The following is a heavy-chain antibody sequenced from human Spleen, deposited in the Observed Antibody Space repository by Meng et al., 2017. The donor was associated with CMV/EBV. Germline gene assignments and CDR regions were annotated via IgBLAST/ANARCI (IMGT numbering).Heavy chain of an antibody. D-gene: IGHD6-13*01. J-gene: IGHJ6*02. CDR2: ISSSGNTI. Sequence: GESLKISCAASGFTFSSYSMNWVRQAPGKGLEWVSYISSSGNTIYYADSVKGRFTISRDNAKNSLYLQMNSLRVEDTAVYYCARDSGGSSWYPDYYYYGMDVWGQGTTVTVSS. CDR1: GFTFSSYS. CDR3: ARDSGGSSWYPDYYYYGMDV. V-gene: IGHV3-48*04.